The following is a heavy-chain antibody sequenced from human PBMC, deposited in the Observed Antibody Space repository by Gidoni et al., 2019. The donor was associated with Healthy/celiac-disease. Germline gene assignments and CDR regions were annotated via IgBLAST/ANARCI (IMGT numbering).Heavy chain of an antibody. V-gene: IGHV5-10-1*03. CDR1: GYSFTSYW. CDR3: ARLGISDNWFDP. D-gene: IGHD2-15*01. Sequence: EVQLVQSGAAVKKPGESLRISCKGSGYSFTSYWISWVRQMPGKGLEWMGRIDPSDSYTNYSPSFQGHVTISADKSSSTAYLQWSSLKASDTAMYYCARLGISDNWFDPWGQGTLVTVSS. CDR2: IDPSDSYT. J-gene: IGHJ5*02.